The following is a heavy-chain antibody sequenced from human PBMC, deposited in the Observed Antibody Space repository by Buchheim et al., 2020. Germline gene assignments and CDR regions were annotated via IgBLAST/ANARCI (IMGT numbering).Heavy chain of an antibody. CDR1: GFTFSSYG. J-gene: IGHJ4*02. D-gene: IGHD5-24*01. Sequence: QVQLVESGGGVVQPGRSLRLSCAASGFTFSSYGMHWVRQAPGKGLEWVAVISYDGSNKYYAESVKGRFTISRDNSKNTLYLQMNSLRAEDTAVYYCAREWLQLDWGQGTL. V-gene: IGHV3-30*03. CDR2: ISYDGSNK. CDR3: AREWLQLD.